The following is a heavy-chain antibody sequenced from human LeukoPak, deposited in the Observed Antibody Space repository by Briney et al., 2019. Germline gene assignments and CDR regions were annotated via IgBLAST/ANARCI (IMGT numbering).Heavy chain of an antibody. CDR3: ARGSTGITIFGVAGPYYFDH. V-gene: IGHV4-34*01. J-gene: IGHJ4*02. CDR2: INHSGST. Sequence: SETLSLTCAVYGGSLSGNSWSWIRQPPGKGLEWIGEINHSGSTNYNPSLKSRVTISVDTSKNQFSLKLSSVTAADTAVYYCARGSTGITIFGVAGPYYFDHWGQGTLVTVSS. D-gene: IGHD3-3*01. CDR1: GGSLSGNS.